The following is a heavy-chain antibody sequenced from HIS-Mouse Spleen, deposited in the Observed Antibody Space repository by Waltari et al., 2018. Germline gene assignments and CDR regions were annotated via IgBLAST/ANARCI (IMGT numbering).Heavy chain of an antibody. J-gene: IGHJ3*02. CDR3: ARGAVAGDAFDI. V-gene: IGHV3-30*04. Sequence: QVQLVDFGGGVVTPGRSLSTVGAASGCPLSIDAMHWVRQAPGKGLEWVAVISYDGSNKYYADSVKGRFTISRDNSKNTLYLQMNSLRAEDTAVYYCARGAVAGDAFDIWGQGTMVTVSS. CDR1: GCPLSIDA. D-gene: IGHD6-19*01. CDR2: ISYDGSNK.